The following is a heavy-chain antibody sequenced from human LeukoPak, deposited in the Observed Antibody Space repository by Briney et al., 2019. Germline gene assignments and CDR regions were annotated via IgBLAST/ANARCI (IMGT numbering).Heavy chain of an antibody. D-gene: IGHD1-14*01. CDR3: ARIPDTTGGGDY. Sequence: GGSLRLSCAASGFTFSIYSMNWVRQAPGKGLEWVSYISSGSSTIYYADSVRGRFTISRDNAKNSLYLQMNSLRAEDTAVYHCARIPDTTGGGDYWGQGTLVTVSS. V-gene: IGHV3-48*04. CDR1: GFTFSIYS. CDR2: ISSGSSTI. J-gene: IGHJ4*02.